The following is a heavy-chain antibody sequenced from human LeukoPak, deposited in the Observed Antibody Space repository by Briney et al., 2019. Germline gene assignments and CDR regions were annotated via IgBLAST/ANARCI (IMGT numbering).Heavy chain of an antibody. CDR3: AKGTRSSFRGYFEY. D-gene: IGHD2-2*01. CDR2: IVANGDTT. CDR1: GFTFSNYA. J-gene: IGHJ4*02. V-gene: IGHV3-23*01. Sequence: GGSLRLSCAASGFTFSNYAMSWVRQAPGRGLEWVPTIVANGDTTYYADSVKGRFTISRDNSKDTLYVQMNSLRADDTALYYCAKGTRSSFRGYFEYWGQGTLVTVSP.